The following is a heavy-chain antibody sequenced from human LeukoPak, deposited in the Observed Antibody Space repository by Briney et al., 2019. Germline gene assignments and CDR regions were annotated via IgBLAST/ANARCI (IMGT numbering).Heavy chain of an antibody. CDR3: AREIPAGDAFDI. D-gene: IGHD1-14*01. V-gene: IGHV1-69*13. CDR2: IIPIFGTA. CDR1: GGTFSSYA. Sequence: SVKVSCKASGGTFSSYAISWVRQAPGQGLEWMGGIIPIFGTANYAQKFQGRVTITADESTSTAYMERSSLRSEDTAVYYCAREIPAGDAFDIWGQGTMVTVSS. J-gene: IGHJ3*02.